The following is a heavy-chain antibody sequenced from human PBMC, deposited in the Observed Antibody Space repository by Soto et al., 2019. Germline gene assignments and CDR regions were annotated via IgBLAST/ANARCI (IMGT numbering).Heavy chain of an antibody. CDR1: GFIFADYA. V-gene: IGHV3-49*03. CDR2: ITSRRYGGTA. CDR3: TRLGRDSYTPPFDD. D-gene: IGHD5-18*01. J-gene: IGHJ4*02. Sequence: PGGSLRLSCTPSGFIFADYAIIWFRQAPGKGLECVGFITSRRYGGTAEYAASVKGRFTISRDDSKSIAYLQMNSLKTEDTAVYYCTRLGRDSYTPPFDDWDQGSL.